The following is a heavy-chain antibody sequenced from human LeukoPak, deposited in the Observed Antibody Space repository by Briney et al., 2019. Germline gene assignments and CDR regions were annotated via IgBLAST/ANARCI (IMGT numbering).Heavy chain of an antibody. D-gene: IGHD6-19*01. V-gene: IGHV1-69*04. CDR2: IIPILGIA. CDR3: ARDYIAVAGTRFDY. J-gene: IGHJ4*02. CDR1: GGTFSSNA. Sequence: SVKVSCKASGGTFSSNAISWVRQAPGQGLEWMGRIIPILGIANYAQKFQGRVTITADKSTSTAYMELSSLRSEDTAVYYCARDYIAVAGTRFDYWGQGTLVTVSS.